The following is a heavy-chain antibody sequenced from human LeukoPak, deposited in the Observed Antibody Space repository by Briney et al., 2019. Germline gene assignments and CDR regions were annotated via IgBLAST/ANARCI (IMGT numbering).Heavy chain of an antibody. J-gene: IGHJ6*02. CDR2: TYYRSKWYY. V-gene: IGHV6-1*01. CDR1: GDSVSSISVA. CDR3: SLARSEYHYGMDV. Sequence: SQTLSLTCAISGDSVSSISVAWNWIRQSPSRGLEWLGRTYYRSKWYYEYAVSVKSRINISPDTSKNQFSLQLTPVTPEDTAVYYCSLARSEYHYGMDVWGQGATVTVSS.